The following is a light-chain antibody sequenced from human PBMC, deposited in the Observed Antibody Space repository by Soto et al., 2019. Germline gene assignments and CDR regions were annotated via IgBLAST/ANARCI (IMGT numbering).Light chain of an antibody. V-gene: IGKV3-20*01. J-gene: IGKJ1*01. CDR1: QSVSTSS. CDR3: QQDGSSPRT. CDR2: GAS. Sequence: EIVFTHCPGTLPRSPGARATLSCRASQSVSTSSLAWYQQKGGQAPRLLIHGASSRATGIPDRFSGSGSGTDFTLTISRLEPEDFAVYYCQQDGSSPRTFGQGSKVDI.